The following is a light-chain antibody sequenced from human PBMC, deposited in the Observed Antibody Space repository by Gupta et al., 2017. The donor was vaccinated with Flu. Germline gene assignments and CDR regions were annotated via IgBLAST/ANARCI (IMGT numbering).Light chain of an antibody. V-gene: IGKV3-20*01. CDR3: LHYDKTHPGT. CDR1: QSVTSNY. J-gene: IGKJ1*01. Sequence: EIVLTQSPGPLSLSPGARATLSCRASQSVTSNYLGWYQQKPGQAPRLLIFGASSRAIGIPDRFSGSGPGTDFILTISRLEPEDVAVYHCLHYDKTHPGTFGQGTKVEMK. CDR2: GAS.